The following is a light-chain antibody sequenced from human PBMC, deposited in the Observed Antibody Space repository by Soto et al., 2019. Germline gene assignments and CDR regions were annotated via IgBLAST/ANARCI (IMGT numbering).Light chain of an antibody. CDR2: GNS. CDR3: QSYDSCLSGDM. Sequence: QSALTQRASVSASPGQSITISCPGTNSDGGGDNYVFWYQQLPGTAPTLLIYGNSNRPSGVPDRCSGSKSGTSASLSITGLQAEGEADYYCQSYDSCLSGDMFGPGTKVTV. CDR1: NSDGGGDNY. J-gene: IGLJ1*01. V-gene: IGLV1-40*01.